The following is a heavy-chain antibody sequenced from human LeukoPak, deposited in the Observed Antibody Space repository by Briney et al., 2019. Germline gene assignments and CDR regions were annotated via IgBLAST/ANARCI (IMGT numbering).Heavy chain of an antibody. J-gene: IGHJ4*02. CDR3: AKDVFGGIDY. CDR2: TSHDENNK. Sequence: GGSLRLSCAASGFTFSSNPMHWVRQAPGKGLEWVAVTSHDENNKYYADSVKGRFTISRDNSKNTLYLQMNSLRIEDTAVYYCAKDVFGGIDYWGEGTLVTVSS. CDR1: GFTFSSNP. D-gene: IGHD3-10*01. V-gene: IGHV3-30-3*01.